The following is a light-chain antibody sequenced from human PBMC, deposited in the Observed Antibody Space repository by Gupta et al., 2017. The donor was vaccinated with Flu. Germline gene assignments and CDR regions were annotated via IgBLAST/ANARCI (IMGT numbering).Light chain of an antibody. J-gene: IGLJ2*01. CDR3: QTGGIGIV. CDR2: VSSDGSH. V-gene: IGLV4-69*01. CDR1: SGNSRKA. Sequence: VNITCTRSSGNSRKAIAWRQQQPEKGPRYLVKVSSDGSHSKGDEIADRFSGASSEAGRYLAISSDKSEDEADDYWQTGGIGIVFGGGTKLTVL.